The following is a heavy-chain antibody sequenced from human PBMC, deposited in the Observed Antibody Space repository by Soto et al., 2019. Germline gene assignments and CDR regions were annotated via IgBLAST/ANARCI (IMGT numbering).Heavy chain of an antibody. CDR3: TTDSRTTLPEIRFDY. Sequence: PGESLKISCAASGFPFNNAWINWVRQVPGKGLEWVGRVKSKADGGSGDYAAPVKGRFVVSRDDSKDIVNLQINSLKIEDTGVYYCTTDSRTTLPEIRFDYWGHGTQVTVSS. V-gene: IGHV3-15*07. D-gene: IGHD1-26*01. CDR2: VKSKADGGSG. CDR1: GFPFNNAW. J-gene: IGHJ4*01.